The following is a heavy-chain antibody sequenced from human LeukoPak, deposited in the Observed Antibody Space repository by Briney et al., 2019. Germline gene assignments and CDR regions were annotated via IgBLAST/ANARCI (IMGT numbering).Heavy chain of an antibody. CDR2: ISESGAGT. D-gene: IGHD5-18*01. V-gene: IGHV3-23*01. CDR3: AKDIAQGYTFGSIEQDY. CDR1: GLTFSRYA. Sequence: GGSLRLSCAVSGLTFSRYAMSWVRQAPGKGLEWVSAISESGAGTYYADSVKGRFTISRDNSKNTLSLQMNSLRAEDTAVYYCAKDIAQGYTFGSIEQDYWGQGTLVTVSS. J-gene: IGHJ4*02.